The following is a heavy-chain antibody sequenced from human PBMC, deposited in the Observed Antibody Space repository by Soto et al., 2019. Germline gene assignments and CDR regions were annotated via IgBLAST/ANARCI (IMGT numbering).Heavy chain of an antibody. J-gene: IGHJ4*02. CDR3: ARGFKTWGSGSYSPDY. Sequence: GASVKVSCKASGYTFTSYDINWVRQATGQGLEWMGWMNPNSGNTGYAQKFQGRVTMTRNTSISTAYMKLSSLRSEDTAVYYCARGFKTWGSGSYSPDYWGRGTLVTVSS. D-gene: IGHD3-10*01. CDR1: GYTFTSYD. V-gene: IGHV1-8*01. CDR2: MNPNSGNT.